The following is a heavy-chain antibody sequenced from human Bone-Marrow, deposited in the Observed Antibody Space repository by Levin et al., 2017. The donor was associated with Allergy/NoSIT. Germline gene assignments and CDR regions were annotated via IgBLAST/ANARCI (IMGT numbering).Heavy chain of an antibody. CDR1: GFIFDDYT. J-gene: IGHJ4*02. Sequence: GGSLRLSCAASGFIFDDYTMHWVRQAPGKGLEWVSLISWDGGSIHYAESVKGRFFISRDNGKNSLYLQMLSLRTDDTALYYCARADLDSFDSSGITPHLDSWGQGTLVTVSS. V-gene: IGHV3-43*01. CDR2: ISWDGGSI. D-gene: IGHD3-22*01. CDR3: ARADLDSFDSSGITPHLDS.